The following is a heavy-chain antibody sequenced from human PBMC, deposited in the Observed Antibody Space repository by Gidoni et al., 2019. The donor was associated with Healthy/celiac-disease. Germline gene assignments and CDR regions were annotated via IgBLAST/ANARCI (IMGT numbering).Heavy chain of an antibody. CDR3: ARDRGSYYRGGWFDP. CDR1: GGSVSSGSYY. D-gene: IGHD1-26*01. V-gene: IGHV4-61*01. J-gene: IGHJ5*02. Sequence: QVQLQESGPGLVTPSETLSLTCTVSGGSVSSGSYYWSWIRQPPGKGLEWIGYSYYSGSTNYNPSLKSRVTISVDTSKNQFSLKLSSVTAADTAVYYCARDRGSYYRGGWFDPWGQGTLVTVSS. CDR2: SYYSGST.